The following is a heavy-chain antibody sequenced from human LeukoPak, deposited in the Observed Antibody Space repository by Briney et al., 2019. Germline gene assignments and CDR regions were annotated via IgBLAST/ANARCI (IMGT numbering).Heavy chain of an antibody. Sequence: PSETLSLTCAVYGGSFSNYYWTWIRQPPGKGLEWIGEINHSGSTNYNPSLKSRVTISVDTSKNQFSLKLSSVTAADTAVYYCAREELGYCSGGSCYGVDYWGQGTLVTVSS. V-gene: IGHV4-34*01. CDR1: GGSFSNYY. CDR2: INHSGST. CDR3: AREELGYCSGGSCYGVDY. D-gene: IGHD2-15*01. J-gene: IGHJ4*02.